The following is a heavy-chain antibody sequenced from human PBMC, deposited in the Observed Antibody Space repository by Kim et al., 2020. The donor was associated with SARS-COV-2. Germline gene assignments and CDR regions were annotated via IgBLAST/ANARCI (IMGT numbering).Heavy chain of an antibody. CDR1: GYTFTSYG. CDR2: ISAYNGNT. D-gene: IGHD3-16*01. J-gene: IGHJ6*02. V-gene: IGHV1-18*04. CDR3: ARDWASYYYGMDV. Sequence: ASVKVSYKASGYTFTSYGISWVRQAPGQGLDWMGWISAYNGNTNYAQTFQGRVTMTTDTSTSTAYMELRSLRSDDTAVDYCARDWASYYYGMDVWGHGTTVTVSS.